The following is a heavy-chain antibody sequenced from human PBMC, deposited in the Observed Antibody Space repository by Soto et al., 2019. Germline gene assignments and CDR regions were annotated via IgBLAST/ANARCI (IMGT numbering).Heavy chain of an antibody. CDR1: GGSISSGGYY. J-gene: IGHJ1*01. CDR3: ARARPESYDSSGYYYELYFQH. D-gene: IGHD3-22*01. Sequence: SETLSLTCTVSGGSISSGGYYWSWIRQHPGKGLEWIGYIYYSGSTYYNPSLKSRVTISVDTSKNQFSLKLSSVTAADTAVYYCARARPESYDSSGYYYELYFQHWGQGTLVTVSS. CDR2: IYYSGST. V-gene: IGHV4-31*03.